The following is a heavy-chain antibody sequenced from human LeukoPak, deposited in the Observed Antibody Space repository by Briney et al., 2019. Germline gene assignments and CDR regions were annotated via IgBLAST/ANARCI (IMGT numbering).Heavy chain of an antibody. V-gene: IGHV3-23*01. CDR1: GFTFSSYA. CDR2: ISGSGGST. Sequence: QSGGSLRLSCAASGFTFSSYAMSWVRQAPGKGLEWVSAISGSGGSTYYADSVKGRFTISRDNSKNTLYLQMNSLRAEDTAVYYCAKVLGYCSSTSCYDRPGVSSSWQSFDYWGQGTLVTVSS. D-gene: IGHD2-2*01. J-gene: IGHJ4*02. CDR3: AKVLGYCSSTSCYDRPGVSSSWQSFDY.